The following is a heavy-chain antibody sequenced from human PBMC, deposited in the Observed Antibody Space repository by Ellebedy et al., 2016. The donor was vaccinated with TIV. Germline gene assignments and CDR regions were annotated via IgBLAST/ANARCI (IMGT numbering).Heavy chain of an antibody. CDR1: GFNLSDSY. V-gene: IGHV3-11*05. CDR2: ISTTSAYT. J-gene: IGHJ4*02. Sequence: GGSLRLSCAASGFNLSDSYMSWIRQAPGKGLEWLSCISTTSAYTSLAASVKGRFTISRDNSKNTLYLQMNSLRAEDTAVYYCAKAPLEWLLYPLYWGQGTLVTVSS. CDR3: AKAPLEWLLYPLY. D-gene: IGHD3-3*01.